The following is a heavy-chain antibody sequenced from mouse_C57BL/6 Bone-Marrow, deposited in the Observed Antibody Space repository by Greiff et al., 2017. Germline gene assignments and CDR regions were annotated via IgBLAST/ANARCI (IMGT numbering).Heavy chain of an antibody. J-gene: IGHJ1*03. Sequence: QVQLQQPGAELVKPGASVKLSCKASGYTFTSYWMHWVKQRPGQGLEWIGMIHPNSGSTNYNEKLQSKATLTVDKSSSTAYMQLSSLTSEDSAVYYCARRWRYVEVWGTGTTVTVSS. D-gene: IGHD1-1*02. CDR2: IHPNSGST. CDR3: ARRWRYVEV. CDR1: GYTFTSYW. V-gene: IGHV1-64*01.